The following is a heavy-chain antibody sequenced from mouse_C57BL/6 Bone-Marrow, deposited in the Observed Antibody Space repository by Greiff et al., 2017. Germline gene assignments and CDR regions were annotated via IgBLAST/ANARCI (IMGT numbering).Heavy chain of an antibody. CDR3: AICTTVVDHYWYFDV. Sequence: QVQLQQPGAELVKPGASVKVSCKASGYTFTSYWMHWVKQRPGQGLEWIGRIHPSDSDTNYTQKFKGKATLTVDKSSSTAYMQLSSLTSEDSAVYYCAICTTVVDHYWYFDVWGTGTTVTVSA. J-gene: IGHJ1*03. V-gene: IGHV1-74*01. D-gene: IGHD1-1*01. CDR1: GYTFTSYW. CDR2: IHPSDSDT.